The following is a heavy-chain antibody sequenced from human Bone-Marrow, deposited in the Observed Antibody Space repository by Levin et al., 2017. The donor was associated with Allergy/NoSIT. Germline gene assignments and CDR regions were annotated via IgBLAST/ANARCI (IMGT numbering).Heavy chain of an antibody. D-gene: IGHD3-16*01. V-gene: IGHV4-30-4*01. CDR2: IYYSGST. CDR3: ARCRTSDYYYGMDV. Sequence: SQTLSLTCTVSGGSISSGDYYWSWIRQPPGKGLEWIGYIYYSGSTYYNPSLKSRVTISVDTSKNQFSLKLSSVTAADTAVYYCARCRTSDYYYGMDVWGQGTTVTVSS. CDR1: GGSISSGDYY. J-gene: IGHJ6*02.